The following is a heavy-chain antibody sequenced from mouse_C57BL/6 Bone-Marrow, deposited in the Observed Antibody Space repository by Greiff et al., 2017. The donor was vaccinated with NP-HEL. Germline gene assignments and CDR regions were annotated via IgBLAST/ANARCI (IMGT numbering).Heavy chain of an antibody. Sequence: SGAELVRPGASVKMSCKASGYTFTSYNMHWVKQTPRQGLEWIGAIYPGNGDTSYNQKFKGKATLTVDKSSSTAYMQLSSLTSEDSAVYFCARSYYYGSSYYFDYWGQGTTLTVSS. D-gene: IGHD1-1*01. J-gene: IGHJ2*01. CDR3: ARSYYYGSSYYFDY. CDR2: IYPGNGDT. CDR1: GYTFTSYN. V-gene: IGHV1-12*01.